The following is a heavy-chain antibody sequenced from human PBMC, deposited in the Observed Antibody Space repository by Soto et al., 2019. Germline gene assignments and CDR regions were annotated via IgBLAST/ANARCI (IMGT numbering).Heavy chain of an antibody. Sequence: RSLTCTVSGGSISSGGYYWSWIRQHPGKGLEWIGYIYYSGSTYYNPSLKSRVTISVDTSKNQFSLKLSSVTAADTAVYYCARYCSSTSCYIDPPPDWGQGTLVTVSS. J-gene: IGHJ4*02. V-gene: IGHV4-31*03. D-gene: IGHD2-2*02. CDR3: ARYCSSTSCYIDPPPD. CDR2: IYYSGST. CDR1: GGSISSGGYY.